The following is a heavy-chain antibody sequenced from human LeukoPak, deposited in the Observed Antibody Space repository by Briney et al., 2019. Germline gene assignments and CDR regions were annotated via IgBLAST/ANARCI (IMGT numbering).Heavy chain of an antibody. CDR1: GYTLTELS. Sequence: ASVKVSCKVSGYTLTELSMHWVRQAPGKGLEWMGGFDPEDGETIYAQKFQGRVTMTRDTSISTAYMELSRLRSDDTAVYYCARDRYYYDSSGYYSLGYWGQGTLVTVSS. CDR2: FDPEDGET. D-gene: IGHD3-22*01. CDR3: ARDRYYYDSSGYYSLGY. V-gene: IGHV1-24*01. J-gene: IGHJ4*02.